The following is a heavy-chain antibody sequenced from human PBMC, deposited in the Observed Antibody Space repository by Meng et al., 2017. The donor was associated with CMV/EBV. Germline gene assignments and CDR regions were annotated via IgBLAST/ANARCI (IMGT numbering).Heavy chain of an antibody. J-gene: IGHJ6*02. CDR3: AREGVGCSSTSCFPSSGMDV. CDR1: GYSISSGYY. D-gene: IGHD2-2*01. Sequence: SETLSLTCTVSGYSISSGYYWGWIRQPPGKGLEWIGSIYHSGSTYYNPSLKSRVTISVDTSKNQFSLKLSSVTAADTAVYYCAREGVGCSSTSCFPSSGMDVWGQGTTVTVSS. CDR2: IYHSGST. V-gene: IGHV4-38-2*02.